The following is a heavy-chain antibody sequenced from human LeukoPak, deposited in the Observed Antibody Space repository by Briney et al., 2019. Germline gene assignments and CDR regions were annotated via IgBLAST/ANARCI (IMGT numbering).Heavy chain of an antibody. CDR1: GFNFKSHT. CDR2: ISKSKSHV. D-gene: IGHD3-9*01. CDR3: ARDRFNFDALTGFYALDY. J-gene: IGHJ4*02. V-gene: IGHV3-21*01. Sequence: GGSLRLSCAASGFNFKSHTMSWVRQAPGKGLEWVSSISKSKSHVSYADSVKGRFTISRDNTKNSLFLQLSSLRVEDTAVYYCARDRFNFDALTGFYALDYWGQGALVTVSS.